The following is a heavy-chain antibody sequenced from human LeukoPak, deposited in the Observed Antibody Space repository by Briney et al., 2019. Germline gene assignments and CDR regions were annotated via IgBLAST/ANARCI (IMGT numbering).Heavy chain of an antibody. Sequence: GGSLRLSCAASGFTFSSYGMHWVRQAPGKGLEWVAFIRYDGSNKYYADSVKGRFSISRDNSKNTLYLQMNSLKTEDTAVYYCTRGRNGGYYMDVWGKGTTVTVSS. CDR2: IRYDGSNK. D-gene: IGHD3-10*01. CDR3: TRGRNGGYYMDV. CDR1: GFTFSSYG. V-gene: IGHV3-30*02. J-gene: IGHJ6*03.